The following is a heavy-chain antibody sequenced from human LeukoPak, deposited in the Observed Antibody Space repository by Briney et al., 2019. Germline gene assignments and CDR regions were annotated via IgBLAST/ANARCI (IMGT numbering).Heavy chain of an antibody. CDR2: ISSSSSYI. V-gene: IGHV3-21*01. Sequence: GGSLRLSCAASGFTFSSYSMNWVRQAPGKGLEWVSSISSSSSYIYYADSVKGRFTISRDNAKNSLYLQMNSLRAEDTAVYYCARDSRSGYSSSWYGDDYWGQGTLVTVCS. CDR3: ARDSRSGYSSSWYGDDY. D-gene: IGHD6-13*01. CDR1: GFTFSSYS. J-gene: IGHJ4*02.